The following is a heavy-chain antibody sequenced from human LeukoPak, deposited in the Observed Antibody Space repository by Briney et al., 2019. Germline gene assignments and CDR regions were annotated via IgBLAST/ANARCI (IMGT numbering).Heavy chain of an antibody. CDR2: IYYSGST. Sequence: SETLSLTCTVSGGSISSYYWSWIRQPPGKGLEWIGYIYYSGSTNYNPSLKSRVTISVDTSKNQFSLKLSSVTAADTAVYYCARTRFGSDAFDIWSQGTMVTVSS. V-gene: IGHV4-59*01. CDR3: ARTRFGSDAFDI. J-gene: IGHJ3*02. D-gene: IGHD3-10*01. CDR1: GGSISSYY.